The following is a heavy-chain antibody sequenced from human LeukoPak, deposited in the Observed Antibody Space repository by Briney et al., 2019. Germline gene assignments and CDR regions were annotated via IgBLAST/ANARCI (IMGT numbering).Heavy chain of an antibody. CDR1: GYTFTSYG. V-gene: IGHV1-18*01. D-gene: IGHD3-22*01. J-gene: IGHJ4*02. CDR3: ARGFPPRRQYDSSGYYSYYFDY. Sequence: ASVKVSCKTSGYTFTSYGISWVRQAPGQGLEWMGWISAYNGNTHSAQKLQGRVTMTTDTSTSTAYMELRSLRSDDTAVYYCARGFPPRRQYDSSGYYSYYFDYWGQGTLVTVSS. CDR2: ISAYNGNT.